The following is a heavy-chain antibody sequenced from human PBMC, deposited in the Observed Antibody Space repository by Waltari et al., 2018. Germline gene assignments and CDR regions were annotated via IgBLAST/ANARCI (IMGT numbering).Heavy chain of an antibody. CDR3: SGLED. CDR1: GFTLSSYW. D-gene: IGHD3-3*01. Sequence: EMQLVESGGGLVQPGGSLRLSCAASGFTLSSYWMHWVRQAPGKGLVWVSRINSDGSITTYADSVKGRFTISRDNAKNTLYLQMNSLRADDTAVYYCSGLEDWGQGTLVTVSS. V-gene: IGHV3-74*01. CDR2: INSDGSIT. J-gene: IGHJ4*02.